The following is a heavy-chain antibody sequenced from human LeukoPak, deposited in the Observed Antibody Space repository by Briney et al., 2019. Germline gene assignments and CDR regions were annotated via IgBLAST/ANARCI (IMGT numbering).Heavy chain of an antibody. CDR1: GFTFSSYAMH. V-gene: IGHV4-30-4*01. J-gene: IGHJ4*02. Sequence: LRLSCAASGFTFSSYAMHWVRQPPGKGLEWIGYISYSGSTYYNPSLKSRVTISVDTSKNQFSLKLSSVTAADTAVYYCARYYGGNSNFDYWGQGTLVTVSS. CDR3: ARYYGGNSNFDY. CDR2: ISYSGST. D-gene: IGHD4-23*01.